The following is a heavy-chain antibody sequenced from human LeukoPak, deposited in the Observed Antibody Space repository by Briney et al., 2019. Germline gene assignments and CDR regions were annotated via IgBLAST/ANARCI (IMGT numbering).Heavy chain of an antibody. D-gene: IGHD2-21*02. J-gene: IGHJ4*02. CDR3: ARMLVDGVTAIRGRYFDY. V-gene: IGHV4-38-2*02. CDR2: MYHSGST. Sequence: SETLSLTCTVSGYSISSGYYWGWIRQPPGKGLERIGSMYHSGSTYYNPSLKSRVAISVDTSKNQFSLNLSSVTAADTAVYYCARMLVDGVTAIRGRYFDYWGQGTLVTVSS. CDR1: GYSISSGYY.